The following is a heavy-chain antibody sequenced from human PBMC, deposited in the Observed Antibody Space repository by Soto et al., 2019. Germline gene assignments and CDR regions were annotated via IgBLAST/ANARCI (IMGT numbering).Heavy chain of an antibody. J-gene: IGHJ5*02. Sequence: QVQLQESGRGLVKPSGTLSLTCAVSGGSISSTNWWSRVRQPPGKGLEWIGEAYHSGSANYNRSLKSRVTISVDTSKNQFSLSLSSVTAADTAVYYCASMRGHSSGWYEGWFDPWGQGTLVTVSS. CDR2: AYHSGSA. CDR3: ASMRGHSSGWYEGWFDP. V-gene: IGHV4-4*02. D-gene: IGHD6-19*01. CDR1: GGSISSTNW.